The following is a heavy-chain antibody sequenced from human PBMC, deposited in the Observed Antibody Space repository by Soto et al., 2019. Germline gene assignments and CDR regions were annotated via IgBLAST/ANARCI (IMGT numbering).Heavy chain of an antibody. CDR2: IIPIFGTT. CDR1: GGTFSSYG. J-gene: IGHJ3*02. D-gene: IGHD2-2*01. Sequence: ASVKVSCKASGGTFSSYGISWVRQAPGQGLEWMGGIIPIFGTTSYAQKFQGRVTMTRDTSTSTVYMELSSLRSEDTAVYYCAISRAFDIWGQGTMVTVSS. V-gene: IGHV1-69*05. CDR3: AISRAFDI.